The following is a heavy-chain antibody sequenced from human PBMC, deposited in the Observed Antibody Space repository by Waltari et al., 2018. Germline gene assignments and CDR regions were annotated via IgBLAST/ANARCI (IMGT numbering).Heavy chain of an antibody. D-gene: IGHD3-9*01. CDR1: GGSISSSNW. CDR3: ARKYYDMLTGYSDACDI. CDR2: IYHSGST. J-gene: IGHJ3*02. Sequence: QVQLQESGPGLVKPSGTLSLTCAVSGGSISSSNWWSWVRQPPGKVLEWIGEIYHSGSTNYNTSLKRRVTISVDKSKNQFSLKLSSVTAADTAVYYCARKYYDMLTGYSDACDIWGQGTMVTVSS. V-gene: IGHV4-4*02.